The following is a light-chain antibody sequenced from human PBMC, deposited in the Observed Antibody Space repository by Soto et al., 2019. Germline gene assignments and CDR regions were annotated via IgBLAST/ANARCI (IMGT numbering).Light chain of an antibody. Sequence: SYELTQPPSVSVSPGQTATITCSGDKLGDKYASWYRQKPGQSPVLVVHQDNKRPSGIPERFSGSNSENTASLTIRGTQASDEGDYYCQAWDITPYVVFGGGTKVTVL. CDR2: QDN. J-gene: IGLJ2*01. CDR1: KLGDKY. V-gene: IGLV3-1*01. CDR3: QAWDITPYVV.